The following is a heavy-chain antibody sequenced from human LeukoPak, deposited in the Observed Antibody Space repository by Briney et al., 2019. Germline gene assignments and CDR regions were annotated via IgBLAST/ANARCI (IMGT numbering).Heavy chain of an antibody. CDR2: INPYGGST. J-gene: IGHJ4*02. Sequence: ALAKVSCKASGYIFTSYYIHWVRQAPGQGLEWMGIINPYGGSTSYAQNFQGRATMTRDTSTSTVYMELSSLRSEDTAVYYCARSIGMTAPFDYWGQGTLVTVSS. V-gene: IGHV1-46*01. D-gene: IGHD6-6*01. CDR3: ARSIGMTAPFDY. CDR1: GYIFTSYY.